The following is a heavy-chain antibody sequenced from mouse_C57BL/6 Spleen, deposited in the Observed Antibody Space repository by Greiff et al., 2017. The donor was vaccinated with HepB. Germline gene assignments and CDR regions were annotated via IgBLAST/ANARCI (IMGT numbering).Heavy chain of an antibody. CDR3: ARSQLRLPPYAMDY. Sequence: VQLKESVAELVRPGASVKLSCTASGFNIKNTYMHWVKQRPEQGLEWIGRIEPANGNTKYAPKFQGKATITADTSSNTAYLQLSSLTSEDTAIYYCARSQLRLPPYAMDYWGQGTSVTVSS. CDR2: IEPANGNT. J-gene: IGHJ4*01. CDR1: GFNIKNTY. V-gene: IGHV14-3*01. D-gene: IGHD3-2*02.